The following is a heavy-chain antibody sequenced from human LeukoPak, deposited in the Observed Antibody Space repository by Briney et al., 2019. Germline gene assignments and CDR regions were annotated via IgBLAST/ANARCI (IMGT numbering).Heavy chain of an antibody. CDR1: GFTFSSYW. D-gene: IGHD3-10*01. V-gene: IGHV3-7*01. CDR2: IKQDGSEK. CDR3: GQSSPVLLWS. Sequence: GGSLRLSCAASGFTFSSYWMSWVRQAPGKGLEWVANIKQDGSEKYYVDSVKGRFTISRDNAKSTLYLQMNSLRAEDAAVYYCGQSSPVLLWSWGQGTLVTVSS. J-gene: IGHJ5*02.